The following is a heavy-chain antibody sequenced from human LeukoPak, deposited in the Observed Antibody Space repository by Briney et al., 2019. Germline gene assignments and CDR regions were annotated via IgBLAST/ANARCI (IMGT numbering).Heavy chain of an antibody. CDR2: IYYSGST. V-gene: IGHV4-59*08. Sequence: SETVSLLCSVSGGPQSRYYRRGMRQPPGKGLEWIGYIYYSGSTNYNPSLKSRVTISVDTSKNQFSLKLSSVTAADTAVYYCASLSVAIVPAVIHYWGQRTLVTVSS. J-gene: IGHJ4*02. D-gene: IGHD2-2*01. CDR1: GGPQSRYY. CDR3: ASLSVAIVPAVIHY.